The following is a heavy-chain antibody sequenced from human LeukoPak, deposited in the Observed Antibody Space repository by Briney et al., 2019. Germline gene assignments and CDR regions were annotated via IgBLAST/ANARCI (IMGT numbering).Heavy chain of an antibody. CDR2: IYYSGST. D-gene: IGHD2-15*01. V-gene: IGHV4-59*01. CDR3: ARDIYCSGGSCTWFDP. J-gene: IGHJ5*02. Sequence: PSENLSLTCTVSGGSISSYYWSWIRQPPGKGLEWSGYIYYSGSTNYNPSLKSRVTISVDTSKNQFSLKLSSVTAADTAVYYCARDIYCSGGSCTWFDPWGQGTLVTVSS. CDR1: GGSISSYY.